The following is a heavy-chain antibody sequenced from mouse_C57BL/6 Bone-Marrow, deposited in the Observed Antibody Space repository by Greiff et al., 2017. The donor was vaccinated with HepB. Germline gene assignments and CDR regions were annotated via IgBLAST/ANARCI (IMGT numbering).Heavy chain of an antibody. CDR3: AREDYGSSYYFDY. V-gene: IGHV1-64*01. CDR1: GYTFTSYW. D-gene: IGHD1-1*01. CDR2: IHPNSGST. Sequence: QVQLQQSGAELVKPGASVKLSCKASGYTFTSYWMHWVKQRPRQGLEWIGMIHPNSGSTNYNEKFKSKATLTVDKSSSTAYMQLSSLTSEDSAVYYCAREDYGSSYYFDYWGQGTTLTVSS. J-gene: IGHJ2*01.